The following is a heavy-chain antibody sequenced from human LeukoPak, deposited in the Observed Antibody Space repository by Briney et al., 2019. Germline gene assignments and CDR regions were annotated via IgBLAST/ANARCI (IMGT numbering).Heavy chain of an antibody. V-gene: IGHV4-31*03. CDR2: IYYSGST. CDR1: GGSLSSGGYY. CDR3: ARDWYSSGWSDY. D-gene: IGHD6-19*01. Sequence: SQTLSLTCTVSGGSLSSGGYYWSWIRQHPGKGLEWIGYIYYSGSTYYNPSLKSRVTISVDTSKNQFSLKLSSVTAADTAVYYCARDWYSSGWSDYWGQGTLVTVSS. J-gene: IGHJ4*02.